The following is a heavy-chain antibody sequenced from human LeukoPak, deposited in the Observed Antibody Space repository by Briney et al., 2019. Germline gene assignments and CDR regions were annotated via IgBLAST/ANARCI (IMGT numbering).Heavy chain of an antibody. CDR3: ARDRHCTNGVCYRIDY. CDR1: GYTFTGYY. D-gene: IGHD2-8*01. J-gene: IGHJ4*02. CDR2: INPNSGGT. Sequence: ASVKVSCKASGYTFTGYYMHWVRQAPGQGLEWMGWINPNSGGTNYAQKFQGRVTMTRDTSISTAYMELSRLRSDDTAVYYCARDRHCTNGVCYRIDYWGQGTLVTVSS. V-gene: IGHV1-2*02.